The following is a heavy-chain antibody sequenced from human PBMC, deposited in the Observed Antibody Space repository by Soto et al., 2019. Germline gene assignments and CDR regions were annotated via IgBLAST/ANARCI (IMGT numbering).Heavy chain of an antibody. D-gene: IGHD2-21*02. V-gene: IGHV3-11*06. CDR3: ARSLSYCGGDCDIYYYYGMDV. J-gene: IGHJ6*02. Sequence: GSLRLSCAASGFTFSDFYMSWIRQAPGKGLEWVSYISSSSSYTNYADSVKGRFTISRDNAKNSLYLQMNSLRAEDTAVYYCARSLSYCGGDCDIYYYYGMDVWGQGTTVTVSS. CDR1: GFTFSDFY. CDR2: ISSSSSYT.